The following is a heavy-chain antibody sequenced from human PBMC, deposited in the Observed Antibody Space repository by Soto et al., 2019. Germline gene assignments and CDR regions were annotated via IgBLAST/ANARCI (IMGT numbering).Heavy chain of an antibody. CDR1: GFTFSDYY. CDR2: ISHNSDYT. CDR3: ANIHYGSLDY. D-gene: IGHD4-17*01. J-gene: IGHJ4*02. Sequence: GGSLRLSCAASGFTFSDYYFTWIRQAPGKGLEWVSYISHNSDYTNYADSVRGRFTISRDNDKSSIYLQMNSLRADDTAVYYCANIHYGSLDYWGQGTLVTVSS. V-gene: IGHV3-11*06.